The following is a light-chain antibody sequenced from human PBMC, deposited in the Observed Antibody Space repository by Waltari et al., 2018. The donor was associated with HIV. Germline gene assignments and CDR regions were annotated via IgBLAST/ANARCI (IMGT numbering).Light chain of an antibody. CDR1: SPNIGNND. CDR2: DND. CDR3: ATWHTSLRAHVV. V-gene: IGLV1-51*01. Sequence: QSVLTQSPSVSAAPGQRVTISCSGSSPNIGNNDVSWYQQLPGRAPKVLIYDNDTRRAGIPDRFSGSKSGTSATLDITGLQTGDEADYYCATWHTSLRAHVVFGGGTKVTVL. J-gene: IGLJ2*01.